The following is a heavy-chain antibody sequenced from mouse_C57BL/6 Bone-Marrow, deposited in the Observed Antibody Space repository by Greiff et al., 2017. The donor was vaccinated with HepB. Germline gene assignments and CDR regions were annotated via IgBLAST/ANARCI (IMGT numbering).Heavy chain of an antibody. J-gene: IGHJ2*01. V-gene: IGHV1-81*01. CDR2: IYPRSGNT. Sequence: QVQLQQSGAELARPGASVKLSCKASGYTFTSYGISWVKQRTGQGLEWIGEIYPRSGNTYYNEKFKGKATLTADKSSSTAYMGLRSLTSEDSAVYFCAGKLSWGQGTTLTVSS. CDR1: GYTFTSYG. CDR3: AGKLS.